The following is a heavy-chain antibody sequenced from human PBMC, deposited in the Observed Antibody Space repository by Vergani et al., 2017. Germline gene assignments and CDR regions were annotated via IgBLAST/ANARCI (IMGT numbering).Heavy chain of an antibody. D-gene: IGHD4-23*01. CDR3: ARDNKQLRPRAFDL. V-gene: IGHV4-61*02. CDR1: GASTNNDFYY. Sequence: QVQLQESGPGLVKPSQTLSLTCTVPGASTNNDFYYWHWIRQPPGKGLEWIGRIYLSGITDYNSSLQSRVSMSVDTSKNQFSLTLTSVTAADTAVYYCARDNKQLRPRAFDLWGQVTMVTVSS. J-gene: IGHJ3*01. CDR2: IYLSGIT.